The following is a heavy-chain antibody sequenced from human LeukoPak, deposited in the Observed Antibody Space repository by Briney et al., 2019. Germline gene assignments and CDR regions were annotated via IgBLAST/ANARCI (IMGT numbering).Heavy chain of an antibody. CDR1: GGYISSGGYS. CDR2: IYHSGST. Sequence: SQTLSLTCAVSGGYISSGGYSWSWIRQPPGKGLEWIGYIYHSGSTYYNPSLKSRVTISVDRSENQFSLKLSSVTAADTAVYYCARVKWRCSSTSCPTFDYWGQGTLVTVSS. V-gene: IGHV4-30-2*01. D-gene: IGHD2-2*01. J-gene: IGHJ4*02. CDR3: ARVKWRCSSTSCPTFDY.